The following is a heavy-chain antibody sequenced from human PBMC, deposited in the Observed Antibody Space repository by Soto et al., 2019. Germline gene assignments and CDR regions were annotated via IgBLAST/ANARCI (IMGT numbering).Heavy chain of an antibody. V-gene: IGHV3-74*01. CDR3: ARDVVPPTGYSLSPFDY. CDR1: GFTFSSYW. Sequence: AGGSLRLSCAASGFTFSSYWMRWVRQAPGKGLVWVSRINSDGTSTNYAHSVTGRFTISRDNAKNTLYLQMNSLRAEDTAVYYCARDVVPPTGYSLSPFDYWGQGTLVTVPQ. CDR2: INSDGTST. J-gene: IGHJ4*02. D-gene: IGHD3-9*01.